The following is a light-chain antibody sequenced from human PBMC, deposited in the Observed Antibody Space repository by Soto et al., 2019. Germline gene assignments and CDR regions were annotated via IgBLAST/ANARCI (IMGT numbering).Light chain of an antibody. J-gene: IGKJ1*01. CDR2: GAS. V-gene: IGKV3-20*01. CDR1: QSVSSTY. Sequence: EIVLTQSPGTLSLSPGERATLSCRASQSVSSTYLAWYQQTPGQAPRLLIYGASSRATGIPDRFSGSGSGTDFTFTISRLEPEDFAVYYCQQYGSHGTFGQGTKVEIK. CDR3: QQYGSHGT.